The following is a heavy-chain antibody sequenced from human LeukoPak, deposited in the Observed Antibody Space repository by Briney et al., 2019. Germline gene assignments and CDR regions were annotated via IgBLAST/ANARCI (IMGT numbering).Heavy chain of an antibody. V-gene: IGHV1-69*05. CDR1: GGTFSSYA. CDR2: IIAIFGTA. D-gene: IGHD1-1*01. Sequence: SVKVSCKASGGTFSSYAISWVRQVPGQGLEWRGGIIAIFGTANYAQKFQGRVTITTDESTSTAYMELSSLRSEDTAVYYCASNKYNYFDYWGQGTLVTVSS. CDR3: ASNKYNYFDY. J-gene: IGHJ4*02.